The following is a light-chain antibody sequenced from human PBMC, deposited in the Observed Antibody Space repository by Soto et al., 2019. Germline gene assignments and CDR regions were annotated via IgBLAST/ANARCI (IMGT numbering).Light chain of an antibody. J-gene: IGLJ7*01. Sequence: QSVLTQPPSVSGTPGQRVTISCSGSSSNIGKNYVYWYQQVPGTAPKLLIYKDNQRPSGVPDRFSVSKSGTSASLAISGLRSEDEADYYCPAWDDSGPYAVFGGGTQLTVL. CDR3: PAWDDSGPYAV. CDR2: KDN. V-gene: IGLV1-47*01. CDR1: SSNIGKNY.